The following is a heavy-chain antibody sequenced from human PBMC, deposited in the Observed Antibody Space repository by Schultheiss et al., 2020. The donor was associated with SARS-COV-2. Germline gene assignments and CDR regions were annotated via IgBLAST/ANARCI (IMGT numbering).Heavy chain of an antibody. Sequence: GGSLRLSCAASGFTFDDYAMHWVRQAPGKGLEWVSLISWDGGSTYYADSVKGRFTISRDNSKNSLYLQMNSLRAEDTALYYCSKDSRRRSSYVYYYYYMDDWGKGTTVTVSS. J-gene: IGHJ6*03. CDR3: SKDSRRRSSYVYYYYYMDD. CDR1: GFTFDDYA. CDR2: ISWDGGST. D-gene: IGHD6-13*01. V-gene: IGHV3-43D*03.